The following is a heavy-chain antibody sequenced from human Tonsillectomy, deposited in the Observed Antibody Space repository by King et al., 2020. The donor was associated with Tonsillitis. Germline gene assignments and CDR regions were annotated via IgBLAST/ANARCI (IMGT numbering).Heavy chain of an antibody. V-gene: IGHV3-21*01. J-gene: IGHJ4*02. D-gene: IGHD3-10*02. CDR2: ITGSGDYI. CDR3: AMLFGELFQANFDY. CDR1: GFTFSSYS. Sequence: VQLVESGGGLVKPGGSLRLSCAASGFTFSSYSMTWVRQAPGKGLEWVSSITGSGDYIFYADSLKGRFTISRDNAKNSLYLRMNSLRAEDTAVYYCAMLFGELFQANFDYWGQGTLVTGSS.